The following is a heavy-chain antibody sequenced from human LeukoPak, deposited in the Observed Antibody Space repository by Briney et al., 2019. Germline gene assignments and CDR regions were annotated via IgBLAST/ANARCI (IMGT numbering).Heavy chain of an antibody. J-gene: IGHJ4*02. CDR3: ARLDGSGGYPPYFDY. V-gene: IGHV5-51*01. Sequence: GESLKISCKGSGYSFPSHWIGWVRQMPGKGLEWMGIIYPGDSDTRYSPSFQGQVTISADKSIRIAYLQWTSLKASDTAMYYCARLDGSGGYPPYFDYWGQGTLVTVSS. CDR2: IYPGDSDT. CDR1: GYSFPSHW. D-gene: IGHD1-26*01.